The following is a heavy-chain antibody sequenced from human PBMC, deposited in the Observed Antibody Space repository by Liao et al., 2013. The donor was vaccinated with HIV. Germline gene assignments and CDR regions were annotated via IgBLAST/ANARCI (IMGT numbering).Heavy chain of an antibody. CDR1: GGSFSGYY. Sequence: QVQLQQWGAGLLKPSETLSLTCAVYGGSFSGYYWSWIGEINHSGSTNYNSSLKSRVTISVDTSKNQFSLKLSSVTAADTAVYYCARSGSSWVSSLDCWGQGTLVTVSS. V-gene: IGHV4-34*01. CDR3: ARSGSSWVSSLDC. J-gene: IGHJ4*02. D-gene: IGHD1-26*01. CDR2: INHSGST.